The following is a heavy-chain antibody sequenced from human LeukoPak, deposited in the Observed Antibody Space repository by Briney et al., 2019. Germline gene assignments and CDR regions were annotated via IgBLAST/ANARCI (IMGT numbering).Heavy chain of an antibody. V-gene: IGHV7-4-1*02. CDR1: GSTFTSYA. J-gene: IGHJ4*02. Sequence: ASVKVSCKASGSTFTSYAMKWVRQAPGQGLEWMGWINTNTGNPTYAQGFTGRFVFSLDTSVSTAYLQISSLKAEDTAVYYCARVRPYCSGGSCYSITFDYWGQGTLVTVSS. CDR3: ARVRPYCSGGSCYSITFDY. CDR2: INTNTGNP. D-gene: IGHD2-15*01.